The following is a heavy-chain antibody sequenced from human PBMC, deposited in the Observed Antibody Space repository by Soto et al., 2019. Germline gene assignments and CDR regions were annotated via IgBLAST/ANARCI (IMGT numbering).Heavy chain of an antibody. CDR3: AKDSYYHDTSGYYIFDY. V-gene: IGHV3-74*01. J-gene: IGHJ4*02. D-gene: IGHD3-22*01. CDR1: GFTFSPYR. CDR2: INSDGSDT. Sequence: GGSLRLSCAASGFTFSPYRFHWVRQTPGKGLVWVSRINSDGSDTNYADSVKGRFTISRDNSKNTLYLQMNSLRAEDTAVYYCAKDSYYHDTSGYYIFDYWGQGTLVTSPQ.